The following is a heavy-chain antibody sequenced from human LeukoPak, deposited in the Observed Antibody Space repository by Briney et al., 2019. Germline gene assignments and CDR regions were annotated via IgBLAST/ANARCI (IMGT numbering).Heavy chain of an antibody. Sequence: SETLSLTCTVSGYSISSGYYWGWIRQPPGKGLEWIGSIYHSGSTYYNPSLKSRVTISVDTSKNQFSLKLSSVTAADTAVYYCARPRADYYDSSGYKRDDAFDIWGQGTMVTVSS. CDR1: GYSISSGYY. D-gene: IGHD3-22*01. CDR2: IYHSGST. J-gene: IGHJ3*02. CDR3: ARPRADYYDSSGYKRDDAFDI. V-gene: IGHV4-38-2*02.